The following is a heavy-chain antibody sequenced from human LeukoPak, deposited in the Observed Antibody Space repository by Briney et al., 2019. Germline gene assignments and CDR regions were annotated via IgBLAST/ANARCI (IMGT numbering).Heavy chain of an antibody. V-gene: IGHV3-74*01. Sequence: GGSLRLSCAASGFTVSSNYMSWVRQAPGKGLVWVSRINSDGSSTSYADSVKGRFTISRDNAKNTLYLQMNSLRAEDTAVYYCARGRGSGSPDYWGQGTLVTVSS. D-gene: IGHD3-10*01. CDR3: ARGRGSGSPDY. J-gene: IGHJ4*02. CDR1: GFTVSSNY. CDR2: INSDGSST.